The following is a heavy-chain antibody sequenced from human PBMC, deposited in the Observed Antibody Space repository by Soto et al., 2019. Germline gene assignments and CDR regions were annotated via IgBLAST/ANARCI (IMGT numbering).Heavy chain of an antibody. D-gene: IGHD6-6*01. CDR3: ARFPQTTDIAARRGWFDP. V-gene: IGHV1-69*01. CDR2: IIPIFGTA. Sequence: QVQLVQSGAEVKKPGSSVKVSCKASGGTFSSYAISWVRQAPGQGLEWMGGIIPIFGTANYAQKFQGRVTITADELTSTAYMELSSLRSEDTAVYYCARFPQTTDIAARRGWFDPWGQGTLVTVSS. CDR1: GGTFSSYA. J-gene: IGHJ5*02.